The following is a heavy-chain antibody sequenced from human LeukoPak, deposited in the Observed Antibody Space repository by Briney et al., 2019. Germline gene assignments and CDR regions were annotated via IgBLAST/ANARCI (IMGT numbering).Heavy chain of an antibody. CDR2: INAGNGNT. Sequence: ASVKVSCKASGYTFTSYAMHWVRQAPGQRLEWMGWINAGNGNTKYSQKFQGRVTITRDTSASTAYMELGSVRSEDTAVYYCARDYDSSGLDYWGQGTLVTVSS. CDR1: GYTFTSYA. D-gene: IGHD3-22*01. CDR3: ARDYDSSGLDY. J-gene: IGHJ4*02. V-gene: IGHV1-3*01.